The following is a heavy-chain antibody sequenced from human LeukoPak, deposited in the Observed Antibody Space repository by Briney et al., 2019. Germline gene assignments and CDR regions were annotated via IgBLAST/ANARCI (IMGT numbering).Heavy chain of an antibody. Sequence: SETLSLTCTVSGGSINYYYWSWIRQPPGKGLEGIGFINYSGSTNYSPSLKSRVSISVDTSKNQFSLKLSSVTAADTAVYYCARQEDHDYFDYYFDYWGQGTLVTVSS. CDR2: INYSGST. V-gene: IGHV4-59*08. D-gene: IGHD4-17*01. CDR3: ARQEDHDYFDYYFDY. J-gene: IGHJ4*02. CDR1: GGSINYYY.